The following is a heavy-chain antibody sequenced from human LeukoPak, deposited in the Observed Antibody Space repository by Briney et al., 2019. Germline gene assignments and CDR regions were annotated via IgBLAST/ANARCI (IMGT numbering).Heavy chain of an antibody. Sequence: SVTVSCPGTGCTFSSYAISWLRQPPGQGLEGMAWINPNTGDTNYPQKFQGRVTMTRDTSIRTVYMELTRLTSDDTAVYYCARAGSVWGSYRHDAFDIWGQGTMVTVSS. CDR3: ARAGSVWGSYRHDAFDI. V-gene: IGHV1-2*02. CDR1: GCTFSSYA. D-gene: IGHD3-16*02. J-gene: IGHJ3*02. CDR2: INPNTGDT.